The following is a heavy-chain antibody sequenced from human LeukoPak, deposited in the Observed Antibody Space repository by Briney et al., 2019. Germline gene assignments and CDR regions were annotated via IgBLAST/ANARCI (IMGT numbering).Heavy chain of an antibody. CDR3: TRVGVYCSSASCNRWDYYAMDV. CDR2: INTDGSST. CDR1: GFTLSSYW. Sequence: GGSLRLSCAASGFTLSSYWMHWVRQAPGKGLVWVSRINTDGSSTNYADSVKGRFTISRDSAQNTVYLQMNSLRADDTAVYYCTRVGVYCSSASCNRWDYYAMDVWGQGTTVTVSS. J-gene: IGHJ6*02. D-gene: IGHD2-2*01. V-gene: IGHV3-74*01.